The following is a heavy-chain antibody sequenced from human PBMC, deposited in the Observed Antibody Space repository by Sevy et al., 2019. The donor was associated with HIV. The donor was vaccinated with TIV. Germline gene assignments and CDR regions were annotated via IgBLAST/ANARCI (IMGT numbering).Heavy chain of an antibody. CDR1: GYTFTSYR. Sequence: GPVKVSCKASGYTFTSYRIMWVRQGPGQGLEWMGWISAFNSDTNYAQKLQGRVTMTTDTSTSTVYMELRSLRSDDTAVYYCARAYCSGGRCYSLAYWGQGTLVTVSS. J-gene: IGHJ4*02. CDR3: ARAYCSGGRCYSLAY. D-gene: IGHD2-15*01. V-gene: IGHV1-18*01. CDR2: ISAFNSDT.